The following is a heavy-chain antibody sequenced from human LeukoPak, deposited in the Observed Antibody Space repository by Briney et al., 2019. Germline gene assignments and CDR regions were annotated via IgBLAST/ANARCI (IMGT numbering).Heavy chain of an antibody. CDR2: IKQGGREK. D-gene: IGHD1-1*01. V-gene: IGHV3-7*01. CDR3: ARHKRLEY. CDR1: GFTFSNYW. Sequence: GSLRLSCAASGFTFSNYWMSWVRQAPGKGLECVANIKQGGREKYYVDSVKGRFTISRDKAKNSLYLQMNSVRAEDTAVYYCARHKRLEYWGQGTLVTVSS. J-gene: IGHJ4*02.